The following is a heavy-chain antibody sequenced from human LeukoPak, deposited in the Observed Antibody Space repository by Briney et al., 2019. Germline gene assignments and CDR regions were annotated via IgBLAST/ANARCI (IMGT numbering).Heavy chain of an antibody. V-gene: IGHV4-59*01. Sequence: SETLSLTCTVSGGSISSYYWSWIRQPPEKGLEWIGYIYYSGSTNYNPSLKSRVTISVDTSKNQFSLKLSSVTAADTAVYYCASYSYYYDSSGYFDYWGQGTLVTVSS. CDR1: GGSISSYY. D-gene: IGHD3-22*01. J-gene: IGHJ4*02. CDR2: IYYSGST. CDR3: ASYSYYYDSSGYFDY.